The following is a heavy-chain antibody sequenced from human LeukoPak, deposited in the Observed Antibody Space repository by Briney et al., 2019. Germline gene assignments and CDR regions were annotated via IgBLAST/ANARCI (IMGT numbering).Heavy chain of an antibody. J-gene: IGHJ4*02. CDR3: ARDQVPGQY. CDR2: ISGSGGST. Sequence: GGSLRLSCAASGFTFSSFVMSWVRQTPGKGLEWVSAISGSGGSTFYADSVKGRFTISRDNSKNTLYLQMNILRAEDTAVYYCARDQVPGQYWGQGTLVTVSS. V-gene: IGHV3-23*01. CDR1: GFTFSSFV.